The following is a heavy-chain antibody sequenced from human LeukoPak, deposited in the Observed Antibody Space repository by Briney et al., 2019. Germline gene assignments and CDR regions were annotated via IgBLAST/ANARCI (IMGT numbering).Heavy chain of an antibody. CDR3: AKDWDIVVVPADAFDI. V-gene: IGHV3-23*01. Sequence: GGSLRLSCAASGFTFSSYAMSWVRQAPGKGLEWVSAISGSGGSTYYADSVKGRFTISRDNSKNTLYLQMNSLRAEDMAVYYCAKDWDIVVVPADAFDIWGQGTMVTVSS. CDR2: ISGSGGST. J-gene: IGHJ3*02. D-gene: IGHD2-2*01. CDR1: GFTFSSYA.